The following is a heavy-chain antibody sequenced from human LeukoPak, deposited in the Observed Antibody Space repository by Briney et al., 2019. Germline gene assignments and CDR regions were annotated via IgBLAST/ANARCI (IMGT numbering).Heavy chain of an antibody. V-gene: IGHV3-21*01. D-gene: IGHD6-19*01. J-gene: IGHJ3*02. CDR3: ARAASSGWYGPDPPPSYDAFDI. CDR1: GFTFSSYS. Sequence: PGGSLRLSCAASGFTFSSYSMSWVRQAPGKGLEWVSSISSSSSYIYYADSVKGRFTISRDNAKNSLYLQMNSLRAEDTAVYYCARAASSGWYGPDPPPSYDAFDIWGQGTMVTVSS. CDR2: ISSSSSYI.